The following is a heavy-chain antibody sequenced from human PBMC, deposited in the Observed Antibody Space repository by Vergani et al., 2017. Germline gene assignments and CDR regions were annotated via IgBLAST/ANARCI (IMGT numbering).Heavy chain of an antibody. Sequence: QVKLVESGGGLVKPGGSLRLPCAASGFTFSDYAMHWVRQAPGKGLEWVAFLSYDGSTKYYADCLKGRFTISRDNSKNTLYLQRNSLRAEDTAVYYCAKAPGIAVAGGCFDWGQGTLVTVSS. V-gene: IGHV3-30*04. D-gene: IGHD6-19*01. J-gene: IGHJ4*02. CDR3: AKAPGIAVAGGCFD. CDR2: LSYDGSTK. CDR1: GFTFSDYA.